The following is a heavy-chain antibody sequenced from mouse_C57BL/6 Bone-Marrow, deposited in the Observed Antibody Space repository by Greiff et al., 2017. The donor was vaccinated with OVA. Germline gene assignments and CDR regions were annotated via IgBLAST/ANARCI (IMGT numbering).Heavy chain of an antibody. CDR1: GFTFSSYG. V-gene: IGHV5-6*02. Sequence: EVKLVESGGDLVKPGGSLKLSCAASGFTFSSYGMSWVRQTPDKRLEWVATISSGGSYTYYPDSVQGRFTISIDNAKNTLYLQMSSLKSEDTAMYYCASRWFAYWGQGTLVTVSA. CDR2: ISSGGSYT. J-gene: IGHJ3*01. CDR3: ASRWFAY.